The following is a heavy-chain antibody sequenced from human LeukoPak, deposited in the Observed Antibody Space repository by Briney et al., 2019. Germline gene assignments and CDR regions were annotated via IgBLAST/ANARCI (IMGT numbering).Heavy chain of an antibody. J-gene: IGHJ4*02. Sequence: PSETLSLTCTVSGGSISSYYWSWIRQPPGKGLEWIGSIYYSGSTYYNPSLKSRVTISVDTSKNQFSLKLSSVTAADTAVYYCARLHSSGVYYYDSSGYYYDYWGQGTLVTVSS. CDR2: IYYSGST. CDR1: GGSISSYY. V-gene: IGHV4-59*05. CDR3: ARLHSSGVYYYDSSGYYYDY. D-gene: IGHD3-22*01.